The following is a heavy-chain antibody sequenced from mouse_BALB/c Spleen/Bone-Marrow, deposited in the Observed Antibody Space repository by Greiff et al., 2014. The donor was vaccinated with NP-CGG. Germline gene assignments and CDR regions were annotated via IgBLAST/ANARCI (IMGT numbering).Heavy chain of an antibody. J-gene: IGHJ4*01. CDR1: GFSLTSYG. V-gene: IGHV2-9*02. CDR3: SRITAATGAVDY. Sequence: QVQLQQSGPGLVAPSQSLSITCTVSGFSLTSYGVHWVRQPPGKGLEWLGVIWADGSTNYNSALMSRLSISKDNSKSQVFLKMNSLQTDDTAMYYCSRITAATGAVDYWGRGTSVTVSS. D-gene: IGHD1-2*01. CDR2: IWADGST.